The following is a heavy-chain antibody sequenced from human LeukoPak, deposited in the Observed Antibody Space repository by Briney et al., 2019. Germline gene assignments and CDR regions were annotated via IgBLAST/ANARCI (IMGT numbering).Heavy chain of an antibody. V-gene: IGHV3-30*18. CDR2: ISYDGSNK. CDR3: AKARRGFGELPD. CDR1: GFTFSSYG. Sequence: PGGSLRLSCAASGFTFSSYGMHWVRQAPGKGLEWVAVISYDGSNKYYADSVKGRFTISRDNSKNTLYLQMNSLRAEDTAVYYCAKARRGFGELPDWGQGTLVTVSS. J-gene: IGHJ1*01. D-gene: IGHD3-10*01.